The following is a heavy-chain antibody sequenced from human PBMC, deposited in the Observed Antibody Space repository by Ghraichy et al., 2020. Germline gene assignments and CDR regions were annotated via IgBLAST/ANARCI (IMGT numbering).Heavy chain of an antibody. D-gene: IGHD7-27*01. J-gene: IGHJ4*02. V-gene: IGHV3-53*01. CDR1: GVTVSNNY. CDR3: TRDRLTGAFADN. CDR2: IYTGGTT. Sequence: GGSLRLSCAASGVTVSNNYMTWVRQAPGKGLEWVSVIYTGGTTYYADSVKGRFTVSRDNSKNTLYLQMNSLRAEDTAVYYCTRDRLTGAFADNWGQGTLVTVSS.